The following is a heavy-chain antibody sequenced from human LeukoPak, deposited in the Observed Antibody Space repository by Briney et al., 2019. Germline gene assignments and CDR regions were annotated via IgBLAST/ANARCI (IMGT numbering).Heavy chain of an antibody. V-gene: IGHV1-18*01. CDR1: GYTFTSYG. CDR2: TRVYIGTT. CDR3: ARASRQLLLYFLDS. Sequence: ASVNVSCKASGYTFTSYGISWLRQAPGQGLEGMGWTRVYIGTTTYAQTLQGRVTITTDTSTSTGYMEMRSLTSGDTGVHYCARASRQLLLYFLDSWGQGTLVTVSS. J-gene: IGHJ4*02. D-gene: IGHD2-2*02.